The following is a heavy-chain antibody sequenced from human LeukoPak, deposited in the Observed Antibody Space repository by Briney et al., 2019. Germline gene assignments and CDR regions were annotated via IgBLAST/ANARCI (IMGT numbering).Heavy chain of an antibody. D-gene: IGHD6-19*01. J-gene: IGHJ4*02. Sequence: GGSLRLSCAAPGFTFSSYGMHWVRQAPGKGLEWVAFIRDDGSNEYYADSVKGRFTISRDNSKNTLYLQMNSLRVEDTAVYYCAKLGRQWLVDYWGQGTLVTVSS. CDR3: AKLGRQWLVDY. V-gene: IGHV3-30*02. CDR2: IRDDGSNE. CDR1: GFTFSSYG.